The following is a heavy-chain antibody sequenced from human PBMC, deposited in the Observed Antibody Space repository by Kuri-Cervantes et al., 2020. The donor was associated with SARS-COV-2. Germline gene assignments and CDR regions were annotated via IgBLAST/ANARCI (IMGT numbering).Heavy chain of an antibody. V-gene: IGHV4-39*07. CDR2: IYYSGST. CDR3: AREHSGYDFGGFSEHAFDI. Sequence: SETLSLTCTVSGGSISSSSYYWGWIRQPPGKGLEWIGSIYYSGSTNYNPSLKSRVTISVDTSKNQFSLKLSSVTAADTAVYYCAREHSGYDFGGFSEHAFDIWGQGTMVTVSS. CDR1: GGSISSSSYY. J-gene: IGHJ3*02. D-gene: IGHD5-12*01.